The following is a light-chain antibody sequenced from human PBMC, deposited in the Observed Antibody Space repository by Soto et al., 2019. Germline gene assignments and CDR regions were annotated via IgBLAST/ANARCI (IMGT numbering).Light chain of an antibody. CDR1: QSISSY. J-gene: IGKJ5*01. CDR3: QQLYTLPFT. CDR2: EAS. V-gene: IGKV1-9*01. Sequence: DIQMTQSPSSLSPSVGDRVTITCRASQSISSYLNWYQQKPGKAPKLLIYEASTLQSGVPSRFSGSGSGTEFTLTISGLLPEDFAAYHCQQLYTLPFTFGQGTRLEIK.